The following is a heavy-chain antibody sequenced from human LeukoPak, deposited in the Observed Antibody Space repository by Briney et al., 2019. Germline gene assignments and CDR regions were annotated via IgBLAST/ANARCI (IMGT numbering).Heavy chain of an antibody. V-gene: IGHV3-7*03. CDR2: IKQDGSEK. CDR1: GFTFSSYW. CDR3: ARVAAADYFDY. Sequence: GGSLRLSCVASGFTFSSYWMSWVCQAPGKGLEWVANIKQDGSEKYYVDSVKGRFTMSRDNAKNSLFLQMNSLRSDDTAVYYCARVAAADYFDYWGQGTLVTVSS. D-gene: IGHD6-13*01. J-gene: IGHJ4*02.